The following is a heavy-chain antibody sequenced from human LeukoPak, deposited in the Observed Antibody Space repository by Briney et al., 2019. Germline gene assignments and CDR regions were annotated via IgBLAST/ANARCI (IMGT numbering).Heavy chain of an antibody. V-gene: IGHV5-51*01. D-gene: IGHD3-22*01. CDR1: GYSFTSYW. CDR3: ARHSDYYDSSGYGVDPEEYFQH. CDR2: IYPGDSDT. J-gene: IGHJ1*01. Sequence: PGESLKISCKGSGYSFTSYWIGWVRQMPGKGLEWMGIIYPGDSDTRYSPSFQGQVTISADKSISTAYLQWSSLKASDTAMYYCARHSDYYDSSGYGVDPEEYFQHWGQGTLVTVSS.